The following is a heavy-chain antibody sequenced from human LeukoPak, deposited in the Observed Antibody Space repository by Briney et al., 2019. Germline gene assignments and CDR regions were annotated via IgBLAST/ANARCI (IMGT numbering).Heavy chain of an antibody. J-gene: IGHJ4*02. Sequence: KTGGSLRLSCAASGFTFSTYSMNWVRQAPGKGLEWFSSISGSSSYIYYADSVKGRFTISRDNAKNSLYLQMNSLRAEDTAVYYCARGPTVVPAAAFDYWGQGTLVTVSS. D-gene: IGHD2-2*01. CDR3: ARGPTVVPAAAFDY. V-gene: IGHV3-21*01. CDR2: ISGSSSYI. CDR1: GFTFSTYS.